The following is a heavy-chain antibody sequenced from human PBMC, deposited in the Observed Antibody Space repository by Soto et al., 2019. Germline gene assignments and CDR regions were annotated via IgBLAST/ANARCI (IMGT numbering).Heavy chain of an antibody. J-gene: IGHJ4*02. V-gene: IGHV3-23*01. CDR2: ISGSGSAT. CDR1: GFNFSTYA. Sequence: EVQLLESGGGLIQRGGSLKLSCAGSGFNFSTYALSWVRQAPGEGLIWVSSISGSGSATYYADSVRGRFGISRDNSKNMLYLQMNSLRAEDTAVYYCAKGSADLPFDHWGQGALVTVPS. CDR3: AKGSADLPFDH.